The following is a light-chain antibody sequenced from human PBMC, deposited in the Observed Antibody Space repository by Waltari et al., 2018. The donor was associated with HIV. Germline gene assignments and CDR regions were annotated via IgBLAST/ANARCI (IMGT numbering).Light chain of an antibody. Sequence: QSVLTQLPSVSGAPGQRVTLPCTGSSSTLGAGYDVQGDQQLPGAAPKLLIFGADIRPSGVPDRSSGSKSGRSASLAISGLQSDDEADYFCQSYDTDLKSGVFGGGTKVTVL. J-gene: IGLJ3*02. CDR1: SSTLGAGYD. CDR2: GAD. V-gene: IGLV1-40*01. CDR3: QSYDTDLKSGV.